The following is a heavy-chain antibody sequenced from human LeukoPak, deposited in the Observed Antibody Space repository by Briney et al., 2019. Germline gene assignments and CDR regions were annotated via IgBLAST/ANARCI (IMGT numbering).Heavy chain of an antibody. V-gene: IGHV1-69*02. D-gene: IGHD5-12*01. Sequence: SVKVSCKASGGTFSSYTISWVRQAPGQGLEWMGRIIPILGIANYAQKFQGRVTITADKSTSTAYMELSSLRSEDTAVYYCARADIVATICFDYWGQGTLVTVSS. J-gene: IGHJ4*02. CDR2: IIPILGIA. CDR3: ARADIVATICFDY. CDR1: GGTFSSYT.